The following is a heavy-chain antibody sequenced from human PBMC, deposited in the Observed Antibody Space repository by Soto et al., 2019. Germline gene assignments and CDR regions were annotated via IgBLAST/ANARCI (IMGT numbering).Heavy chain of an antibody. D-gene: IGHD2-8*01. CDR1: GVSLTTNGVG. CDR2: IYWDDDI. CDR3: AHRRGGPSNF. V-gene: IGHV2-5*02. Sequence: SGPTLVNPTQTLTLTCTLSGVSLTTNGVGVDWIRQPPGKALEWLALIYWDDDILYSPSLKNRLTITKDISKNQVVLTVTNMDSVDTASFYCAHRRGGPSNFWGQGSLVTVSS. J-gene: IGHJ4*01.